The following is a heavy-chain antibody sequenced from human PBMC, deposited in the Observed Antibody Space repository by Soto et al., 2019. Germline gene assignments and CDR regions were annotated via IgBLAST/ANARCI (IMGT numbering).Heavy chain of an antibody. Sequence: EVQLLQSGGGLVQPGESLTLSWAASGFPFSNYAMSWVRQAPGKGLEWVSDISGRGDYTPYAAHLKGRFTISRDNSTSTLFLQMNRLTAEDTAVYFCVKKNYYDDSGRGTLEYWGQGTQVTVSS. CDR2: ISGRGDYT. CDR1: GFPFSNYA. J-gene: IGHJ4*02. CDR3: VKKNYYDDSGRGTLEY. D-gene: IGHD3-22*01. V-gene: IGHV3-23*01.